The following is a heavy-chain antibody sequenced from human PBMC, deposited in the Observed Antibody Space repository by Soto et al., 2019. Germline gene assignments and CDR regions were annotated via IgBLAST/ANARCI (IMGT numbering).Heavy chain of an antibody. D-gene: IGHD1-20*01. Sequence: EVQLLESGGGLVQPGGSLRLSCAASGLTFNIYAMTWVRQAPGKGLEWVSTTGATGRTTYYADSVKGRFTVSRDNSKNTLDLHMSSLRAEDTAVYYCATVHNTSRSFDYWGKGTLVTVSS. V-gene: IGHV3-23*01. CDR2: TGATGRTT. CDR3: ATVHNTSRSFDY. CDR1: GLTFNIYA. J-gene: IGHJ4*02.